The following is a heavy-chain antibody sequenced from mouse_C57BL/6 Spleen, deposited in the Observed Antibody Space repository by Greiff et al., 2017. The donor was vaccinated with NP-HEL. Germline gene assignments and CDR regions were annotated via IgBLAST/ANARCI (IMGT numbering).Heavy chain of an antibody. CDR1: GYTFTSYW. D-gene: IGHD1-1*01. J-gene: IGHJ4*01. CDR3: AREKGNYYGSSRYAMDY. Sequence: QVQLKQPGTELVKPGASVKLSCKASGYTFTSYWMHWVKQRPGQGLEWIGIINPSNGGTNYNEKFKSKATLTVDKSSSTAYMQFSSLTSEDSAVYYCAREKGNYYGSSRYAMDYWGQGTSVTVSS. V-gene: IGHV1-53*01. CDR2: INPSNGGT.